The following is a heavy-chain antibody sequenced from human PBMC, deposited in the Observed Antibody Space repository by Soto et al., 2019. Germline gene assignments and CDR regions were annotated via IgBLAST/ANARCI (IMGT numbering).Heavy chain of an antibody. CDR1: GFTFINYA. D-gene: IGHD7-27*01. CDR2: ISGGGDAA. Sequence: EVQVLESGGGLVEPGGSLRLSCAGSGFTFINYAMNWVRQAPGKGLEWVSSISGGGDAAFFPDSVRGRFTISRDNSKNTVTLQMNSLGLDDTAVYYCARKILGSTTRPNYWYFDLWGRGTLVTVSS. V-gene: IGHV3-23*01. CDR3: ARKILGSTTRPNYWYFDL. J-gene: IGHJ2*01.